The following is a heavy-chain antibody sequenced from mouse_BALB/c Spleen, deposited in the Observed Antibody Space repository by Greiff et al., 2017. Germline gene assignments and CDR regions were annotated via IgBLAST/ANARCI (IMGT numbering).Heavy chain of an antibody. Sequence: QVQLKQPGAELVKPGTSVKLSCKASGYNFTSYWINWVKLRPGQGLEWIGDIYPGSGSTNYNEKFKSKATLTVDTSSSTAYMQLSSLASEDSALYYCARGGYWGQGTLVTVSA. CDR3: ARGGY. V-gene: IGHV1-55*01. CDR1: GYNFTSYW. J-gene: IGHJ3*01. CDR2: IYPGSGST.